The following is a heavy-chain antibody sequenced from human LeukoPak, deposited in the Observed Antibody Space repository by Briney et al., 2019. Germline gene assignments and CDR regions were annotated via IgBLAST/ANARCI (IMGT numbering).Heavy chain of an antibody. CDR1: GGSISSSSYY. V-gene: IGHV4-39*01. D-gene: IGHD5-24*01. J-gene: IGHJ4*02. CDR3: ATRERQYGYNRPEDY. Sequence: PSETLSLTCTVSGGSISSSSYYWGWIRQPPGTGLEWIGSIYYSGSTYYNPSLKSRVTISVDTSKNQFSLKLSSVTAADTAVYYCATRERQYGYNRPEDYWGQGTLVTVSS. CDR2: IYYSGST.